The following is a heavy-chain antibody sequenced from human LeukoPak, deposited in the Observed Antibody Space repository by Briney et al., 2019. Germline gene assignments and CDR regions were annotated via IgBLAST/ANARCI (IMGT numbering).Heavy chain of an antibody. J-gene: IGHJ4*02. CDR2: FDPEDGET. D-gene: IGHD3-22*01. CDR3: ATGIGDSSGYYFDY. CDR1: GFTFNSYS. Sequence: GGSLRLSCAASGFTFNSYSMNWVRQAPGKGLEWMGGFDPEDGETIYAQKFQGRVTMTEDTSTDTAYMELSSLRSEDTAVYYCATGIGDSSGYYFDYWGQGTLVTVSS. V-gene: IGHV1-24*01.